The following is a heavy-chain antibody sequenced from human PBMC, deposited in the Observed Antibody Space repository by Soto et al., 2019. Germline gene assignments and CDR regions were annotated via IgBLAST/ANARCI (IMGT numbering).Heavy chain of an antibody. V-gene: IGHV1-18*01. CDR1: GYTFTSYG. CDR2: ISAYNGNT. Sequence: ASVKVSCKASGYTFTSYGISWVRQAPGQGLEWMGWISAYNGNTNYAQKLQGRVTMTTDTSTSTAYMELRSLRSDDTAVYYCATDLERGFEGSLPLDPWGQGTLVTVSS. CDR3: ATDLERGFEGSLPLDP. J-gene: IGHJ5*02.